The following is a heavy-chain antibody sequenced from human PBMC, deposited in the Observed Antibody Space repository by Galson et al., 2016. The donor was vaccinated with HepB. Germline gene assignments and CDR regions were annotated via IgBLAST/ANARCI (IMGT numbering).Heavy chain of an antibody. CDR3: ATFQWDGELLFYFDS. D-gene: IGHD1-7*01. CDR1: GGSFSSYA. CDR2: IITMFGTS. J-gene: IGHJ4*02. V-gene: IGHV1-69*13. Sequence: SVKVSCKASGGSFSSYAISWVRQAPGQGLEWMGGIITMFGTSNYAQKFQGRVTITADESTSTAYMELSSLRSEDTALYYYATFQWDGELLFYFDSWGQGTLVTVSS.